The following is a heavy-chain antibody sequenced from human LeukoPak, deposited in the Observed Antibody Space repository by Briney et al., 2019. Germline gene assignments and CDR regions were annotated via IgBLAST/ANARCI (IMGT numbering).Heavy chain of an antibody. CDR2: INPNSGGT. J-gene: IGHJ4*02. V-gene: IGHV1-2*02. CDR1: GYTFTGYY. CDR3: ARVGEYYYDSSGYYPIDY. D-gene: IGHD3-22*01. Sequence: ASVKVSCKASGYTFTGYYMHWVRQAPGQGLEWMGWINPNSGGTNYAQKFQGRVTMTRDTSISTAYMELSRLRSDDTAVYYCARVGEYYYDSSGYYPIDYWGQGTLVTVSS.